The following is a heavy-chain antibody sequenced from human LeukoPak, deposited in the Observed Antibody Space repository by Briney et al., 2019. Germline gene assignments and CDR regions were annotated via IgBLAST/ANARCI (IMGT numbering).Heavy chain of an antibody. CDR2: IYYSGST. D-gene: IGHD6-19*01. V-gene: IGHV4-39*01. CDR3: ARHASVDGNWPRPLDY. Sequence: SETLSLTCTVSGGSISSSNYYWGWTRQPPGKGLEWIGNIYYSGSTYYKPSLTTRVPISVDTSTNQFSLELTSVTAADTAVYYCARHASVDGNWPRPLDYWGQGSLVTVSS. J-gene: IGHJ4*02. CDR1: GGSISSSNYY.